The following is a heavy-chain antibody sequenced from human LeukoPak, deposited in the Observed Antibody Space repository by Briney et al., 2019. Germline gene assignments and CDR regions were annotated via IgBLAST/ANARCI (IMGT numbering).Heavy chain of an antibody. Sequence: VRNVNYYVDSVKGRFTIYRDNAKNSLYLQMSNLRAEDTAVYFCARGGGLDVWGQGATVTVSS. CDR2: VRNVN. J-gene: IGHJ6*02. CDR3: ARGGGLDV. V-gene: IGHV3-7*04.